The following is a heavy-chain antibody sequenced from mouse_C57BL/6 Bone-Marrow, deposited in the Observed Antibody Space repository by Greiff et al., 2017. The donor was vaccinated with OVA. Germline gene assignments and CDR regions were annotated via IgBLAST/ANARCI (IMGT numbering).Heavy chain of an antibody. J-gene: IGHJ2*01. Sequence: VQLKESGPELVKPGASVKISCKASGYSFTDYNMNWVKQSHGKSLEWIGVINPNYGTTSYNQKFKGKATLTVDQSSSTAYMQLNSLTSEDSAVYYCVLLRSYYFDYWGQGTTLTVSS. CDR3: VLLRSYYFDY. V-gene: IGHV1-39*01. CDR2: INPNYGTT. CDR1: GYSFTDYN. D-gene: IGHD1-1*01.